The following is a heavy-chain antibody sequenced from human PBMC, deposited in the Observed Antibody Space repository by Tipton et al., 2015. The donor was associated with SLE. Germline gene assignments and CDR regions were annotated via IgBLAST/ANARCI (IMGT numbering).Heavy chain of an antibody. CDR3: AKGGSSRTVTPH. Sequence: SLRLSCAASGFTFSSYVMSWVRQAPGKGLEWVSAISGSGGSTYYADSVKGRFTISRDNSKNTLYLQMNSLRAEDTAVYYCAKGGSSRTVTPHWGQGTLVTVSS. V-gene: IGHV3-23*01. J-gene: IGHJ1*01. CDR1: GFTFSSYV. CDR2: ISGSGGST. D-gene: IGHD4-17*01.